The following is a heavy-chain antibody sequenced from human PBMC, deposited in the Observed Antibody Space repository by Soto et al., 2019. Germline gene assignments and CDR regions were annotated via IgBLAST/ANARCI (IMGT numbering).Heavy chain of an antibody. D-gene: IGHD3-22*01. J-gene: IGHJ4*02. V-gene: IGHV4-59*01. Sequence: QVQLQESGPGLVKPSETLSLTCTVSGGSISSYYWSWIRRPPGKGLEWIGYIYYSGSTNYNPSLKSRVTISVDTSKNQFSLKLSSVTAADTAIYSCARDSSGTVSLDYWGQGTLVTVSS. CDR1: GGSISSYY. CDR3: ARDSSGTVSLDY. CDR2: IYYSGST.